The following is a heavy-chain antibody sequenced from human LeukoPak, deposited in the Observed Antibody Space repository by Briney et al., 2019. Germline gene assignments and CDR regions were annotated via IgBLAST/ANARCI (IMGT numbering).Heavy chain of an antibody. D-gene: IGHD6-19*01. Sequence: GASLRLSCAASGLTFSSYAMSWVRQAPGKGLEWVSAVSGSGGSTYYADSVKGRFTISRDNSKNTLYLQMNSLRAEDTAVYYCAKDHSAVAGYYGMGVWGQGTTVTVSS. J-gene: IGHJ6*02. CDR3: AKDHSAVAGYYGMGV. CDR1: GLTFSSYA. V-gene: IGHV3-23*01. CDR2: VSGSGGST.